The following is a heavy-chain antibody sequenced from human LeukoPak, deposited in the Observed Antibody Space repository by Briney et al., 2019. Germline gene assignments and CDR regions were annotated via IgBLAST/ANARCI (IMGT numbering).Heavy chain of an antibody. CDR1: GFTFSSYA. CDR3: AKDPYYYDSSGYYRFYPSDY. D-gene: IGHD3-22*01. V-gene: IGHV3-23*01. J-gene: IGHJ4*02. Sequence: GGSLRLSCAASGFTFSSYAMSWVRQAPGKGLEWVSAISGSSDSTYYADSVKGRFTISRDKSKNTLYLQMNSLRAEDTAVYYCAKDPYYYDSSGYYRFYPSDYWGQGTLVTVSS. CDR2: ISGSSDST.